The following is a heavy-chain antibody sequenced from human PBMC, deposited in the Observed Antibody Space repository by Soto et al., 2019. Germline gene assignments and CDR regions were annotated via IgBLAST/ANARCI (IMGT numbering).Heavy chain of an antibody. CDR3: AKDGRTMIVVPTFYFDY. CDR1: GFTFSSYA. J-gene: IGHJ4*02. D-gene: IGHD3-22*01. Sequence: GSLRLSCAASGFTFSSYAMSWVRQAPGKGLEWVSAISGSGGSTYYADSVKGRFTISRDNSKNTLYLQMNSLRAEDTAVYYCAKDGRTMIVVPTFYFDYWGQGTLVTVPQ. V-gene: IGHV3-23*01. CDR2: ISGSGGST.